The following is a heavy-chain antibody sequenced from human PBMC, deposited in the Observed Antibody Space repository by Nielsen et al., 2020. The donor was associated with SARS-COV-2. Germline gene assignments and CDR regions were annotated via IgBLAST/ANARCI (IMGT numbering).Heavy chain of an antibody. CDR1: GFTFDDYT. D-gene: IGHD2/OR15-2a*01. Sequence: GESLKISCAASGFTFDDYTMRWVRQAPGKGLEWVSLISWDGGSTYYADSVKGRFTISRDNSKNSLYLQMNSLRTEDTALYYCAKSMGNPYYYYGMDVWGQGTTVTVS. V-gene: IGHV3-43*01. CDR2: ISWDGGST. J-gene: IGHJ6*02. CDR3: AKSMGNPYYYYGMDV.